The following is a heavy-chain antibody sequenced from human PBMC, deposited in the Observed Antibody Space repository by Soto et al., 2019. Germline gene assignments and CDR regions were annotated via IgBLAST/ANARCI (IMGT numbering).Heavy chain of an antibody. V-gene: IGHV3-21*01. Sequence: GGSLRLSCAASGFTFSSYSMNWVRQAPGKGLEWVSSISSSSSYIYYADSVKGRFTISRDNAKNSLYLQMNSLRAEDTAVYYCARDREGCSGGSCSYPDYWGQGTLVTVSS. J-gene: IGHJ4*02. CDR2: ISSSSSYI. CDR3: ARDREGCSGGSCSYPDY. D-gene: IGHD2-15*01. CDR1: GFTFSSYS.